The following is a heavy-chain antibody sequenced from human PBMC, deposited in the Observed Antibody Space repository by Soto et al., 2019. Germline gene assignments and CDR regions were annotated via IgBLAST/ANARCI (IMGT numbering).Heavy chain of an antibody. V-gene: IGHV5-10-1*01. CDR1: GCSFTSYW. CDR3: ARIVDTVLSNCMYYYYGMDV. J-gene: IGHJ6*02. CDR2: IDPSDSYT. Sequence: GESLKISCKGSGCSFTSYWISWVRPMPGKGLEWMGRIDPSDSYTNYSPSFQGHATLSADTSVSTAYLQWSSLKASDTAMYYCARIVDTVLSNCMYYYYGMDVWGQGTTVTVSS. D-gene: IGHD5-18*01.